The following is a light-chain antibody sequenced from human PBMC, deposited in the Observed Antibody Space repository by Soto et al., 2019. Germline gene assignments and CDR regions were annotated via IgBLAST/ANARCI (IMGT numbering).Light chain of an antibody. CDR2: EVS. Sequence: QSALTQPPSASGSPGQSVTISCTGTSSDVGYYNYVSWYQQHPGKAPKLMIYEVSKRPSGVPDRFSGSRSGNTASLTVSGLQAEDEADYYCSSYAGSNNLVFGGGTQLTVL. V-gene: IGLV2-8*01. J-gene: IGLJ3*02. CDR1: SSDVGYYNY. CDR3: SSYAGSNNLV.